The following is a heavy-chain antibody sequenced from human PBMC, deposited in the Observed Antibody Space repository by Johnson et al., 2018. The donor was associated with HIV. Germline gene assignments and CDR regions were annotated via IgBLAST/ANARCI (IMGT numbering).Heavy chain of an antibody. J-gene: IGHJ3*02. CDR3: AKVSGGGIVRWDI. Sequence: LVESGGGVVQPGRSLRLSCAASGFTFDDYGMSWVRQAPGKGLEWVAGIFSVGNTYYADSVKGRFTISRDNSKNTLYLQMNSLRAEDTAVYYCAKVSGGGIVRWDIWGQGTMVTVSS. V-gene: IGHV3-NL1*01. CDR2: IFSVGNT. CDR1: GFTFDDYG. D-gene: IGHD3-10*01.